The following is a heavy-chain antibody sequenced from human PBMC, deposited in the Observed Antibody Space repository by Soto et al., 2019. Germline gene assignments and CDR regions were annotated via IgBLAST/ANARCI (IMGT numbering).Heavy chain of an antibody. J-gene: IGHJ4*02. CDR2: ISGNGGST. V-gene: IGHV3-64*01. CDR1: GFTFSSYA. D-gene: IGHD2-8*02. Sequence: EVQLVESGGGLVQPGGSLRLSCAASGFTFSSYAMHWVRQAPGKGLEYVSAISGNGGSTYYANSVKGRFTISRDNSKNTLYLQMGSLSAEDMAVYYCARRGYGWYFEYWGQGTLVTVSS. CDR3: ARRGYGWYFEY.